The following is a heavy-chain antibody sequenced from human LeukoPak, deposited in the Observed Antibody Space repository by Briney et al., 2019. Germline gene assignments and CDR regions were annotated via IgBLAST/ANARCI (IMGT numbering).Heavy chain of an antibody. V-gene: IGHV4-59*01. CDR3: ARGPYSYDSSGAFDI. CDR2: IYYSGST. Sequence: SETLSLTCTVSGGSISSYYWSWIRQPPGRGLEWIGYIYYSGSTNYNPSLKSRVTISVDTSKSQFSLKLSSVTAADTAVYYCARGPYSYDSSGAFDIWGQGTMVTVSS. D-gene: IGHD3-22*01. CDR1: GGSISSYY. J-gene: IGHJ3*02.